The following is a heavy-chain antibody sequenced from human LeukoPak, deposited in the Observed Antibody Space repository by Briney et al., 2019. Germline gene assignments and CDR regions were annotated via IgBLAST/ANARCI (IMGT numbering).Heavy chain of an antibody. J-gene: IGHJ4*02. CDR2: ISWDGVKT. V-gene: IGHV3-43*01. CDR3: AKEVSGGSYYEWVEN. CDR1: GFVFDDYT. D-gene: IGHD1-26*01. Sequence: GGSLRLSCAASGFVFDDYTMHWVRQAPGKGLEWVSLISWDGVKTYYADSVKGRFTISRDNSKNSLYLQMTSLRTEDSALYYCAKEVSGGSYYEWVENWGQGTLATVSS.